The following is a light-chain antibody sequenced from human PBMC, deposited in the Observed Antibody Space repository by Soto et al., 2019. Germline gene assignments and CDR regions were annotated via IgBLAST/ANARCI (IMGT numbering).Light chain of an antibody. V-gene: IGKV3-20*01. CDR2: GAS. CDR3: QQYGSSLLT. CDR1: QSVSSSY. J-gene: IGKJ4*01. Sequence: EIVLTQSPCTLSSSPGERATLSCRASQSVSSSYLAWYQQKPGQAPRLLIYGASSRATGIPDRFSGSGSGTDFTLTISRLEPEDFAVYYCQQYGSSLLTFGGGTKVEIK.